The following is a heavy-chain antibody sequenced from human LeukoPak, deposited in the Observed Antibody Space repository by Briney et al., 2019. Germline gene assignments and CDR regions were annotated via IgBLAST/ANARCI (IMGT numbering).Heavy chain of an antibody. CDR3: ARGFCGGDCSSGTHWFDP. J-gene: IGHJ5*02. CDR2: IYYSGST. V-gene: IGHV4-59*01. CDR1: GGSISSYY. D-gene: IGHD2-21*02. Sequence: SETLSLTCTVSGGSISSYYWSWIRQPPGKGLEWIGYIYYSGSTNYNPSLKSRVTISVDTSKNQFSLKLSSVTAADTAVYYCARGFCGGDCSSGTHWFDPWGQGTLVTVSS.